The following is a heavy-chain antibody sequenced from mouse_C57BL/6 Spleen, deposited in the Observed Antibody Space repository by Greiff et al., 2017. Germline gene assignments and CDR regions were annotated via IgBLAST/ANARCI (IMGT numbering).Heavy chain of an antibody. D-gene: IGHD2-4*01. J-gene: IGHJ4*01. CDR1: GYTFTSYW. CDR3: AFYYDDAMDY. V-gene: IGHV1-69*01. CDR2: IDPSDSYT. Sequence: QVQLQQPGAELVMPGASVKLSCKASGYTFTSYWMHWVKQRPGQGLERIGEIDPSDSYTNYNQKFKGKSTLTVDKSSSTAYMQLSSLTSEDSAVYYCAFYYDDAMDYWGQGTSVTVSS.